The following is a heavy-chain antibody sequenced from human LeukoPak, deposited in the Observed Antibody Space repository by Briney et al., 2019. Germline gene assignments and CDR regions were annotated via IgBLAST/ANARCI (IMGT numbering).Heavy chain of an antibody. CDR2: IIPIFGTA. J-gene: IGHJ6*03. V-gene: IGHV1-69*05. D-gene: IGHD2-15*01. CDR3: AILPWYYYYYMDV. CDR1: GGTFSSYA. Sequence: ASVKVSCKASGGTFSSYAISWVRQAPGQGLEWMGGIIPIFGTANYAQKFQGRVTTTTDESTSTAYMELSSLRSEDTAVYYCAILPWYYYYYMDVWGKGTTVTVSS.